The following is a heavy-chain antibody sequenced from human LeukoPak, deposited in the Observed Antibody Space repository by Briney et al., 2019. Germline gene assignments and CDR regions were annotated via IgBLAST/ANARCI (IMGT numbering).Heavy chain of an antibody. D-gene: IGHD1-1*01. J-gene: IGHJ4*02. V-gene: IGHV3-7*01. Sequence: PGGSLRLSCAASGFPFSSYWMSWVRQAPGKGLEWVANIKQDGSDKYYVDSVKGRFTISRDNAKNSLYLQLNSLRADDTAVYYCARLTGTTGFDYWGQGTVVSVSS. CDR1: GFPFSSYW. CDR2: IKQDGSDK. CDR3: ARLTGTTGFDY.